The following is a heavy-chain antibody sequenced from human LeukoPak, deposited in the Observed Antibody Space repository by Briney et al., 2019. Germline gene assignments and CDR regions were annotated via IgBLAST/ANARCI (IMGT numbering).Heavy chain of an antibody. D-gene: IGHD3-22*01. Sequence: GESLKISCKGSGYSFPSHWIGWVRQMPGKGLEWMGIIYPGDSDIRYSPSFQGEVTISVDKGTNTAYLQWSSLKASDTAMYYCARRGSYYDSSGYYYYYWGQGTLVTVSS. CDR2: IYPGDSDI. CDR1: GYSFPSHW. V-gene: IGHV5-51*01. CDR3: ARRGSYYDSSGYYYYY. J-gene: IGHJ4*02.